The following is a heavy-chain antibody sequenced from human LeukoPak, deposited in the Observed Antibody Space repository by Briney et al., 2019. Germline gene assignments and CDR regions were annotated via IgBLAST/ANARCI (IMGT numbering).Heavy chain of an antibody. CDR1: GLTFSIYT. CDR3: AREFEPDYFDY. CDR2: ISNSGHYI. J-gene: IGHJ4*02. V-gene: IGHV3-21*01. Sequence: GGSLRPLCTVSGLTFSIYTMHWVRHDSAKGLEWVSSISNSGHYIYFADSLKGRFTISRDNAKSTLYVQVNSLRAEDTPVFYCAREFEPDYFDYWGQGTLVTVSS.